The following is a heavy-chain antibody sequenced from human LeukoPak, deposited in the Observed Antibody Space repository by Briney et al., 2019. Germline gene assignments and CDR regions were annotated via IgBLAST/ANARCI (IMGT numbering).Heavy chain of an antibody. CDR3: TKKTSYYDSSGALDY. J-gene: IGHJ4*02. CDR2: ISGSGGST. V-gene: IGHV3-23*01. CDR1: GFTFSNYA. D-gene: IGHD3-22*01. Sequence: GGSLRLSCTASGFTFSNYAMTWVRQAPGKGLEWLSVISGSGGSTYHADSVKGRFTISRDNSKNTLFLQMNSLRAEDTAVYYCTKKTSYYDSSGALDYWGQGTPVTVSS.